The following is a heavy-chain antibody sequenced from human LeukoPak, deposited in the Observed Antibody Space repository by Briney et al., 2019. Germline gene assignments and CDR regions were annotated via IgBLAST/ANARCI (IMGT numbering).Heavy chain of an antibody. D-gene: IGHD3-22*01. J-gene: IGHJ3*02. V-gene: IGHV4-34*01. CDR1: GGSFSGYY. CDR3: AREAVDSSIDAFDI. CDR2: INHSGST. Sequence: SETLSLTCAVYGGSFSGYYWSWIRQPPGKGLEWIGEINHSGSTNYNPSLKSRVTISVDTSKNQFSLKLSSVTAADTAVYYCAREAVDSSIDAFDIWGQGTMVTVSS.